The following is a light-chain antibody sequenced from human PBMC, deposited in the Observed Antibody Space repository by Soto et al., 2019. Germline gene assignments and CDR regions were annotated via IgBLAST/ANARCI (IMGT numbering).Light chain of an antibody. J-gene: IGKJ1*01. Sequence: DIQMTQSPSSLSASVGDRVSLTCRASQSISNYLNWYQQKPGKAPKLLIYAASSLQSGVPSRFSGSGSGTDFTLPISSLQPEDFATYYCQQSYSTPRAFGQGTEVDIK. CDR2: AAS. CDR1: QSISNY. V-gene: IGKV1-39*01. CDR3: QQSYSTPRA.